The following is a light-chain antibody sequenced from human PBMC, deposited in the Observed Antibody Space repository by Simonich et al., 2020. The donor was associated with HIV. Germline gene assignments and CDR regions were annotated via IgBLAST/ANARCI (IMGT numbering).Light chain of an antibody. CDR1: SSDIGDYDY. J-gene: IGLJ2*01. Sequence: QSALTQPASVSGSPGQSITISCTGTSSDIGDYDYVSWYQQHPGKAPKLMIYDVSKRPSGFSNRFSGSKSGNTASLTISGLQAEDEADYYCSSYTSSSTFVVFGGGTKLTV. V-gene: IGLV2-14*01. CDR2: DVS. CDR3: SSYTSSSTFVV.